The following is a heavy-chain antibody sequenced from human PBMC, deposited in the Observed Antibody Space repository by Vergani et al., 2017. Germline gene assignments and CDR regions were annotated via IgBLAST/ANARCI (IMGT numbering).Heavy chain of an antibody. CDR3: ARYVSQVTTLYFNWFDP. CDR1: GFTFSSYA. D-gene: IGHD4-17*01. CDR2: ISYDGSNK. V-gene: IGHV3-30-3*01. J-gene: IGHJ5*02. Sequence: QVQLVESGGGVVQPGRSLRLSCAPSGFTFSSYAMHWVRPAPGKGLEWVAVISYDGSNKYYADSVKGRFTISRDNSKNTLYLQMNSLRAEDTAVYYCARYVSQVTTLYFNWFDPWGQGTLVTVSS.